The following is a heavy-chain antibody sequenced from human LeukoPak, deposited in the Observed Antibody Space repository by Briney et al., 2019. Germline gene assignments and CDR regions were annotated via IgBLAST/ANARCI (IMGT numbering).Heavy chain of an antibody. CDR3: AREGAGSSIASGGWFDP. J-gene: IGHJ5*02. CDR1: GYTFTGYY. Sequence: ASVKVSCKASGYTFTGYYMHWVRQAPAQGLEWMGWINPNSGGTNYAQKFQGRVTITSDTSISKAYMELSRLRSDDTAVYYCAREGAGSSIASGGWFDPWGQGTLVTVSP. D-gene: IGHD6-6*01. CDR2: INPNSGGT. V-gene: IGHV1-2*02.